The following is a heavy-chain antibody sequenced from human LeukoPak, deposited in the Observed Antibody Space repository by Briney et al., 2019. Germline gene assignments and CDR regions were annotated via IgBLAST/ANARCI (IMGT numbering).Heavy chain of an antibody. V-gene: IGHV7-4-1*02. CDR1: GGTFSSYA. CDR2: INTNTGNP. Sequence: GASVKVSCKASGGTFSSYAMNWVRQAPGQGLEWMGWINTNTGNPTYAQGFTGRFVFSLDTSVSTAYLQISSLKAEDTAVYYCARDEIVVVPAAIYYYYGMDVWGQGTTVTVSS. D-gene: IGHD2-2*01. CDR3: ARDEIVVVPAAIYYYYGMDV. J-gene: IGHJ6*02.